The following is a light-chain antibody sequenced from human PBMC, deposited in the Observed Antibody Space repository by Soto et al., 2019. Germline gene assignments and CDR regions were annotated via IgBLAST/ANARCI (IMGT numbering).Light chain of an antibody. CDR1: SSDVGTYNL. Sequence: SALTQPASVSGSPGQSITISCTGTSSDVGTYNLVSWYQQHPGEAPKLMIYQGSKRPSGVSNRFSGSKSGNTASLTISGLQAEDEADYYCCSYAGGNTWVFGGGTKLTVL. J-gene: IGLJ3*02. CDR2: QGS. CDR3: CSYAGGNTWV. V-gene: IGLV2-23*01.